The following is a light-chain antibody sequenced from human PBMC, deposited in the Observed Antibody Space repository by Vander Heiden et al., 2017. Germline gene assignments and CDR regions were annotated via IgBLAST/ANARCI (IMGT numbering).Light chain of an antibody. V-gene: IGKV1-39*01. J-gene: IGKJ5*01. CDR2: AAS. Sequence: DIQMTQSPSSLSASVGDRVTITCRASQSISSFLNWYQQKPGKAPKLLIYAASSLRSGVPSRFSGSGSGTDFTLTISRLQPEDFVIYYCQQSDSTPITFGQGTLMDIK. CDR1: QSISSF. CDR3: QQSDSTPIT.